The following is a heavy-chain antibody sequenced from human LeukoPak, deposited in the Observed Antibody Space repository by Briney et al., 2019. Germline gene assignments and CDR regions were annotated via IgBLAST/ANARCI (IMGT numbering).Heavy chain of an antibody. CDR2: MNPNSGNT. J-gene: IGHJ4*02. CDR3: ATQGFNYYDSSGYPLHFDY. CDR1: GYTFTSYD. D-gene: IGHD3-22*01. V-gene: IGHV1-8*01. Sequence: GASVKVSCKASGYTFTSYDINWVRQTTGQGLEWMGWMNPNSGNTGYAQKFQGRVIMTRTTSMNTAYMELNSLRSEDTAVYYCATQGFNYYDSSGYPLHFDYWGQGTLVTVSS.